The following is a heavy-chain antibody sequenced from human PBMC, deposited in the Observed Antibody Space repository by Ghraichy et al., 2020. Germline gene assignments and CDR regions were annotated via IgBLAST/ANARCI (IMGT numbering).Heavy chain of an antibody. CDR3: ARGYGGNPIFDY. V-gene: IGHV4-34*01. CDR2: INHSGST. J-gene: IGHJ4*02. CDR1: GGSFSGYY. Sequence: SETLSLTCAVYGGSFSGYYWSWIRQPPGKGLEWIGEINHSGSTDYNPSLKSRVTISVDTSKNQFSLKLSSVTAADTAVYYCARGYGGNPIFDYWGQGTLVTVSS. D-gene: IGHD4-23*01.